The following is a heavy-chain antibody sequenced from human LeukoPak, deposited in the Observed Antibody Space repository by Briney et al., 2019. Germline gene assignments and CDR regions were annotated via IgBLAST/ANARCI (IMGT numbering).Heavy chain of an antibody. D-gene: IGHD3-3*01. Sequence: ASVKVSCKASGYTFTGYYMHWVRQAPGQGLEWMGWINPNSGGTNYAQKFQGRVTMTRDTSISTAYMELSRLTSDDTAVYYCARASSYDFWSGYQTYYYYYMDVWGKGTTVTVSS. CDR3: ARASSYDFWSGYQTYYYYYMDV. CDR2: INPNSGGT. J-gene: IGHJ6*03. V-gene: IGHV1-2*02. CDR1: GYTFTGYY.